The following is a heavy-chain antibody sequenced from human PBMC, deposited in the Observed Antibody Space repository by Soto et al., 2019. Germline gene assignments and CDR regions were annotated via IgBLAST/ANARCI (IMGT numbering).Heavy chain of an antibody. V-gene: IGHV3-30*18. Sequence: PVGSLRLSCADSGFTFSSYGMHWVRQAPGKGLEWVAVISYDGSNKYYADSVKGRFTISRDNSKNTLYLQMNSLRAEDTAVYYCAKPYGSGSYTYYNYGMDVWGQGTTVTVSS. D-gene: IGHD3-10*01. CDR1: GFTFSSYG. CDR2: ISYDGSNK. CDR3: AKPYGSGSYTYYNYGMDV. J-gene: IGHJ6*02.